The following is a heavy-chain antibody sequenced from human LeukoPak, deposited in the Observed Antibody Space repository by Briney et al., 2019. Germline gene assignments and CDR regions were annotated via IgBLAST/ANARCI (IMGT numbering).Heavy chain of an antibody. CDR3: AKEIWPTVTTPGHTHFDY. V-gene: IGHV3-30*04. Sequence: GGSLRLSCAASGFTFSSYAMPWVRQAPGKGLEGVAVISYDGSNKYYADSVKGRFTISRDNSKNTLCLQMNSLRAEDTAVYYCAKEIWPTVTTPGHTHFDYWGQGTLVTVSS. CDR2: ISYDGSNK. J-gene: IGHJ4*02. CDR1: GFTFSSYA. D-gene: IGHD4-17*01.